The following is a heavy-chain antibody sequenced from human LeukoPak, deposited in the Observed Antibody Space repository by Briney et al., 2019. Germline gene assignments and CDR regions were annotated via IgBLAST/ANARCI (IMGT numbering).Heavy chain of an antibody. CDR3: ARARGGSGYYYYYMDV. D-gene: IGHD2-15*01. CDR1: VFTERINY. V-gene: IGHV3-53*01. Sequence: GGSLRLSCGASVFTERINYKWGLRQAPGKGLEWVSVIYSGGCTYYADSVKGRFTISRDNSKNTLYLQMNSLRAEDTAVYYWARARGGSGYYYYYMDVWCEGTTVMVSS. CDR2: IYSGGCT. J-gene: IGHJ6*03.